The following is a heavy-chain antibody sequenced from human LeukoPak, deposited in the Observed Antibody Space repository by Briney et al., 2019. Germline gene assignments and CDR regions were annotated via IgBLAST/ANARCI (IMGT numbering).Heavy chain of an antibody. CDR2: IGTAGDT. Sequence: GGSLGLSCAASGFTFSSYDMHWVRHATGKGLEWVSAIGTAGDTYYPGSVKGRFTISRENAKNSLYLQMNSLRAGDTAVYYCARDLRFYGMDVWGQGTTVTVSS. D-gene: IGHD5/OR15-5a*01. CDR1: GFTFSSYD. J-gene: IGHJ6*02. CDR3: ARDLRFYGMDV. V-gene: IGHV3-13*01.